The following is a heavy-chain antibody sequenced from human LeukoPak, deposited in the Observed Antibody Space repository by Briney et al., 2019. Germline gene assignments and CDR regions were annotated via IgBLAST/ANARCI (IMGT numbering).Heavy chain of an antibody. CDR3: AKGGWFGDLVYYYYYMDV. CDR2: ISGSGSST. D-gene: IGHD3-10*01. J-gene: IGHJ6*03. Sequence: GGSLRLSCAASGFTVSSNYMSWVRQAPGKGLEWVSAISGSGSSTYYADSVKGRFTISRDNSKNTLYLQMNSLRVEDTAVYYCAKGGWFGDLVYYYYYMDVWGKGTTVTVSS. CDR1: GFTVSSNY. V-gene: IGHV3-23*01.